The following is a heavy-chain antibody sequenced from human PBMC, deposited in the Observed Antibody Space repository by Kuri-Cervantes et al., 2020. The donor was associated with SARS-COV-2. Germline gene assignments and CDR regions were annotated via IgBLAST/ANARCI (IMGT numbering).Heavy chain of an antibody. CDR2: ISSSSSTI. CDR1: GFTFSSHS. D-gene: IGHD6-19*01. V-gene: IGHV3-48*01. Sequence: GGSLRLSCAASGFTFSSHSMNWVRQAPGKGLEWVSYISSSSSTIYYADSVKGRFTISRDNAKNSLYLQMNSPRAEDTAVYYCAKDVINGGQWLVGGFDYWGQGTLVTVSS. CDR3: AKDVINGGQWLVGGFDY. J-gene: IGHJ4*02.